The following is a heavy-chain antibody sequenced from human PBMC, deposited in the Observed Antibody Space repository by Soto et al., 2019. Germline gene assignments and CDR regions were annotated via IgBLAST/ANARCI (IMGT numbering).Heavy chain of an antibody. CDR1: GLTFSSYS. V-gene: IGHV3-23*01. Sequence: GGSLRLSWAASGLTFSSYSMSWVRKAPGKGLEWVSAISGSGGSTYYADSVKGRFTISRDNSKNTLYLQMNSLRAEDTAVYYCYDSSGYYPPHGAYWGQGTLVTVS. D-gene: IGHD3-22*01. CDR2: ISGSGGST. J-gene: IGHJ4*02. CDR3: YDSSGYYPPHGAY.